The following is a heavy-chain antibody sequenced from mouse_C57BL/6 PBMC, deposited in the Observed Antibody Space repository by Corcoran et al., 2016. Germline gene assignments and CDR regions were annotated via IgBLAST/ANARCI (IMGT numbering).Heavy chain of an antibody. J-gene: IGHJ2*01. CDR2: IYPGDGDT. V-gene: IGHV1-80*01. CDR3: ARKGSSGYVSYFDY. Sequence: QVQLQQSGAELVKPGASVKISCKASGYAFSSYWMNWVKQRPGKGLEWIGQIYPGDGDTNYNGKFKGKDTLTADKSSSTAYMQLSSLTSEDSAVYFCARKGSSGYVSYFDYWGQGTTLTVSS. CDR1: GYAFSSYW. D-gene: IGHD3-2*02.